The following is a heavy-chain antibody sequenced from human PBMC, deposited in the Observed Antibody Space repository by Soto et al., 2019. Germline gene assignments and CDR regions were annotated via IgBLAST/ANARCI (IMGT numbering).Heavy chain of an antibody. CDR1: GFTFSSYG. V-gene: IGHV3-30*03. D-gene: IGHD3-22*01. Sequence: PGGSLRLSCAASGFTFSSYGMHWVRQAPGKGLEWVAVISYDGSNKYYADSVKGRFTISRDNSKNTLYLQMNSLRAEDTAVYYCARDYNYDSSGYLVYFDYWGQGTLVTVSS. J-gene: IGHJ4*02. CDR3: ARDYNYDSSGYLVYFDY. CDR2: ISYDGSNK.